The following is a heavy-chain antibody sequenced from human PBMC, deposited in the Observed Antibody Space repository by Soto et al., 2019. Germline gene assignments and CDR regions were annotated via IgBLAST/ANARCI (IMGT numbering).Heavy chain of an antibody. CDR3: ARTAGTQGTDAFDI. D-gene: IGHD6-13*01. J-gene: IGHJ3*02. V-gene: IGHV4-4*02. Sequence: QVQLQESGPGLVTPSGTLSLTGAVSGGSISSSNWWSWVRQPPGNGLEWIGEIYHSGSTNYNPSLKSRVTIPVAKFKNQFSLKLSAVTAADTAVYYCARTAGTQGTDAFDIWGQGTMVTVSS. CDR2: IYHSGST. CDR1: GGSISSSNW.